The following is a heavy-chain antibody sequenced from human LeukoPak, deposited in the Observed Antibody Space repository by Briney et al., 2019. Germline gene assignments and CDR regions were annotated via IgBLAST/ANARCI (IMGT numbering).Heavy chain of an antibody. V-gene: IGHV1-2*02. D-gene: IGHD6-13*01. Sequence: ASVKVSCKASGYTFTDYHMHWVRQAPGQGFEWMGWINPNSGDTKYAQRFQGRVTMTRDTSISTVHMELSRLISDDTAVYYCARVWKQLAEYQHWGQGTLVTVSS. CDR1: GYTFTDYH. CDR3: ARVWKQLAEYQH. CDR2: INPNSGDT. J-gene: IGHJ1*01.